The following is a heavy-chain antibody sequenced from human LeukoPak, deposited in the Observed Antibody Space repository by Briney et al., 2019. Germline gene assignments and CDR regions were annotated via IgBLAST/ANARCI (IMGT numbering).Heavy chain of an antibody. V-gene: IGHV4-34*09. CDR2: INHSGST. Sequence: SETLSLTCAVYGGSFSGYYWSWIRQPPGKGLEWIGEINHSGSTNYNPSLKSRVTISVDTSKNQFSLKLSSVTAADTAVYYCARGTDYGGNRSWGQGTLVTVSS. J-gene: IGHJ4*02. CDR3: ARGTDYGGNRS. D-gene: IGHD4-17*01. CDR1: GGSFSGYY.